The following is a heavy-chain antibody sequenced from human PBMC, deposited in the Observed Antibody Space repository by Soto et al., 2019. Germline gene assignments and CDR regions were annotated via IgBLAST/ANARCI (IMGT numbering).Heavy chain of an antibody. CDR3: EEGLAAASTKYYYYYYGMDV. V-gene: IGHV1-69*13. D-gene: IGHD6-13*01. CDR1: GGTFSSYA. CDR2: IIPIFGTA. J-gene: IGHJ6*02. Sequence: SVKVSCKASGGTFSSYAISWVRQAPGQGLEWMGGIIPIFGTANYAQKFQGRVTITADESTSTAYMELSSLRSEDTAVYYCEEGLAAASTKYYYYYYGMDVWGQGITVTVSS.